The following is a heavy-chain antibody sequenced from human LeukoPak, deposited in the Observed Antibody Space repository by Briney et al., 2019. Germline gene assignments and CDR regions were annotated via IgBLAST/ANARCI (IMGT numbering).Heavy chain of an antibody. CDR1: GFSFSSYE. CDR3: ARDTDDPRRYFDY. CDR2: ISSSGSTI. J-gene: IGHJ4*02. Sequence: GGPLRLSCAASGFSFSSYEMNWVRQAPGKGLEWVSYISSSGSTISYADSVKGRFTISRDNAKNSLYLQMNSLRAEDTAVYYCARDTDDPRRYFDYWGQGTLVTVSS. V-gene: IGHV3-48*03. D-gene: IGHD3-3*01.